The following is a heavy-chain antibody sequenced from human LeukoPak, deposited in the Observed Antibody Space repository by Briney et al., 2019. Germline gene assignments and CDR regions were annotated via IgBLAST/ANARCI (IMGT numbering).Heavy chain of an antibody. CDR2: ISSSSSYI. CDR1: GFTFSSYS. D-gene: IGHD3-3*01. CDR3: ARGFLRFLEWAYFDY. V-gene: IGHV3-21*01. Sequence: GGSLRLSCAASGFTFSSYSMNWVRQAPGKGLEWVSSISSSSSYIYYADSVKGRFTIPRYNAKNSLYLQMNSLRAEDTAVYYCARGFLRFLEWAYFDYWGQGTLVTVSS. J-gene: IGHJ4*02.